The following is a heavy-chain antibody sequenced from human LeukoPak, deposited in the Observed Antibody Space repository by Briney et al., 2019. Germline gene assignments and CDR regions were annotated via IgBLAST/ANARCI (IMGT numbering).Heavy chain of an antibody. CDR1: GGTFSSYA. CDR2: IIPIFGTA. J-gene: IGHJ5*02. V-gene: IGHV1-69*13. D-gene: IGHD3-22*01. Sequence: SVKVSCKASGGTFSSYAISWVRQAPGQGLEWMGGIIPIFGTANYAQKFQGRVTITADESTSTAYMELSSLRPEDTAVYYCARAGDDSSAFSRFDPWGQGTLVTVSS. CDR3: ARAGDDSSAFSRFDP.